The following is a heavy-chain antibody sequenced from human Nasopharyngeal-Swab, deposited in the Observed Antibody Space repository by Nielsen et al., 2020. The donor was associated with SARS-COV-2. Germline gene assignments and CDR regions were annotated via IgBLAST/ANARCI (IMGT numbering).Heavy chain of an antibody. CDR2: INAGNGST. V-gene: IGHV1-3*01. J-gene: IGHJ4*02. CDR1: GYTFTSYA. CDR3: ARDLDGSGDY. Sequence: ASVKVSCKASGYTFTSYATHWVRQAPGQRLEWMGWINAGNGSTKYSQKFQGRVTITRDTSASTAYMELSSLRSEDTAVYYCARDLDGSGDYWGQGTLVTVSS. D-gene: IGHD5-24*01.